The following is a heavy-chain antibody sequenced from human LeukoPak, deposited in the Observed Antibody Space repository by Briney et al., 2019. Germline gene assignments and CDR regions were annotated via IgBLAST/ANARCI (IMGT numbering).Heavy chain of an antibody. Sequence: PSETLSLTCTVPGGSISSYYWSWIRQPAGKGLEWIGRIYTSGSTNYNPSLKSRVTMSVDTSKNQFSLKRSSVTAADTAVYYCARENYYDSSGYYYSMRYERGFDYWGQGTLVTVSS. V-gene: IGHV4-4*07. J-gene: IGHJ4*02. D-gene: IGHD3-22*01. CDR3: ARENYYDSSGYYYSMRYERGFDY. CDR2: IYTSGST. CDR1: GGSISSYY.